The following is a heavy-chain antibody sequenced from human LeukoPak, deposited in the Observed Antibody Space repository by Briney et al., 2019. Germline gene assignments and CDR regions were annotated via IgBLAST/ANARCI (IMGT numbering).Heavy chain of an antibody. D-gene: IGHD4-17*01. CDR2: MYSGGAT. CDR1: GVTVSSSY. J-gene: IGHJ4*02. Sequence: GGSLRLSCAASGVTVSSSYMSWVRQAPGQGLEWVSIMYSGGATDYPDSVKGRFTISRDNSKNTLYLQMNSLRAEDTAVYYCARDPSLFYGDYGYWGQGTLVIVSS. V-gene: IGHV3-66*01. CDR3: ARDPSLFYGDYGY.